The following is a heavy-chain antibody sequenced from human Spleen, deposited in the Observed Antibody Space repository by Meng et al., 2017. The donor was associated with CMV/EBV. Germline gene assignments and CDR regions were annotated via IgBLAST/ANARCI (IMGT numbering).Heavy chain of an antibody. V-gene: IGHV1-69*10. Sequence: SVKVSCKASGGSFNIHAVNWVRQAPGQGLEWMGGIIPMAGITNYAQKFQGRVTSTADRSTNTAYMELGSLRSGDTAVYYCSRDRLSFMLVPTSRKGTYYYYGVEVWGQGTTVTVSS. CDR3: SRDRLSFMLVPTSRKGTYYYYGVEV. D-gene: IGHD2/OR15-2a*01. CDR2: IIPMAGIT. J-gene: IGHJ6*02. CDR1: GGSFNIHA.